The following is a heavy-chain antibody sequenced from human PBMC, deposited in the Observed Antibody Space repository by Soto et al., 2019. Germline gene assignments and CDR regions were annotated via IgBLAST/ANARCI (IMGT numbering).Heavy chain of an antibody. V-gene: IGHV3-74*01. Sequence: EVQLVESGGGLVQPGGSLRLSCAASGFTFSSYWTHWVRQAPGKGLVWVSRINSDGSSTTYADFVKGRFTISRDNAKNTLYLQMNSLRAEDTAVYYCARDWGSGYYAYWGQGTLVTVSS. J-gene: IGHJ4*02. D-gene: IGHD3-22*01. CDR3: ARDWGSGYYAY. CDR1: GFTFSSYW. CDR2: INSDGSST.